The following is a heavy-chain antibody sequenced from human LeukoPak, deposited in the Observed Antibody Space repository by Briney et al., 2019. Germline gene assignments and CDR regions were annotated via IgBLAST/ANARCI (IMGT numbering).Heavy chain of an antibody. CDR1: GFIFSGYW. J-gene: IGHJ4*02. Sequence: PGGSLRLSCAASGFIFSGYWMSWVRQAPGKGLEWVSAISGSGGSTYYADSVKGRFTISRDNSKNTLYLQMNSLRAEDTAVYYCAKVGGPVWFGELDPSYFDYWGQGTLVTVSS. D-gene: IGHD3-10*01. CDR2: ISGSGGST. V-gene: IGHV3-23*01. CDR3: AKVGGPVWFGELDPSYFDY.